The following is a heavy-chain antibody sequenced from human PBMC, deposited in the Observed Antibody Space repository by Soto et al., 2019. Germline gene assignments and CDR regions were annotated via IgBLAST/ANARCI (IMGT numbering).Heavy chain of an antibody. CDR1: GYTFTSYH. CDR2: MNPNSGDT. Sequence: QVHVVQSGAEVKKPGASVKVSCKSSGYTFTSYHIHWVRQATGQGLAWVGWMNPNSGDTGYAQKFQDRVTMTRNTDTSTAYLELSSLRYDDTAVYYCARRCQSGVCLDYWGQGTLVTVS. J-gene: IGHJ4*02. D-gene: IGHD2-8*02. V-gene: IGHV1-8*01. CDR3: ARRCQSGVCLDY.